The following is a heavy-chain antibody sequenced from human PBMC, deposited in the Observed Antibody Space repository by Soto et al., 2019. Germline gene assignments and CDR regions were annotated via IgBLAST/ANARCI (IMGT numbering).Heavy chain of an antibody. Sequence: QVQLQESSPGLVKPSGTRSLTCAVSGGSISSSNWWSWVRQPPGKGLEWIGEIYHSGSTNYNPSLKSRVTISVDKSKNQFSLKLSSVSAADTAVYYCARVPAVAINWFDPWGQGTLVTVSS. J-gene: IGHJ5*02. V-gene: IGHV4-4*02. CDR3: ARVPAVAINWFDP. CDR1: GGSISSSNW. CDR2: IYHSGST. D-gene: IGHD6-19*01.